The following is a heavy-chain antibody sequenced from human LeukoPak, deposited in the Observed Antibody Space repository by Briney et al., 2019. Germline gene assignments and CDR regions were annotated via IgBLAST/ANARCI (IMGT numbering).Heavy chain of an antibody. CDR3: AREYGDPRLRYFDY. J-gene: IGHJ4*02. Sequence: PGGSLRLSCAASGFTFSSYEMSWVRQAPGKGLEWVSYISSSGSTKYYADSVKGRFTISRDNAKNSLYLQMNSLRAEDTAVYYCAREYGDPRLRYFDYWGQGTLVTVSS. D-gene: IGHD4-17*01. V-gene: IGHV3-48*03. CDR1: GFTFSSYE. CDR2: ISSSGSTK.